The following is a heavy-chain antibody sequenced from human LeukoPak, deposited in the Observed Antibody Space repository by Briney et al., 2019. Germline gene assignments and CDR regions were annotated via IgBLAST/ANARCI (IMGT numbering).Heavy chain of an antibody. Sequence: SETLSLTCTVSSGSISTSNYYWGWVRQPPGKALEWIGNIFYSGSTYYSPSLKSRVTISVDTSKNHFSLKLSSVTAADTAVYYCAKDGRLGRIVGATGYFDYWGQGTLVTVSS. CDR1: SGSISTSNYY. D-gene: IGHD1-26*01. J-gene: IGHJ4*02. CDR2: IFYSGST. CDR3: AKDGRLGRIVGATGYFDY. V-gene: IGHV4-39*07.